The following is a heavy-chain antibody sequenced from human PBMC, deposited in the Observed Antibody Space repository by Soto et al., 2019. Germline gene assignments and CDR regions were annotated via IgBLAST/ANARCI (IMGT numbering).Heavy chain of an antibody. CDR3: ATGLQGYTYGHGGDY. D-gene: IGHD5-18*01. V-gene: IGHV1-24*01. CDR2: FDPEDGET. J-gene: IGHJ4*02. CDR1: LYSLTELS. Sequence: ASVKVAFKVSLYSLTELSMHWVRQAPVKGLEWMGGFDPEDGETIYAQKFQGRVTMTEDTSTDTAYMELSSLRSDDTAVYFCATGLQGYTYGHGGDYWGQGTLVTVSS.